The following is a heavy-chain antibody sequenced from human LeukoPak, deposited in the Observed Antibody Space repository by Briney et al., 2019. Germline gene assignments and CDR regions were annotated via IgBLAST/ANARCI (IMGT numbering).Heavy chain of an antibody. J-gene: IGHJ4*02. D-gene: IGHD5-12*01. CDR2: ITGSSSTT. CDR3: ARGDRNSGYDLYYFDY. Sequence: GGSLRLSCAASGFSFSTYSMNWVRQAPGKGLEWVSYITGSSSTTYYADSVKGRFTISRDNAKNSLYLQMNSLRDEDTAVYYCARGDRNSGYDLYYFDYWGQGTLVTVPS. CDR1: GFSFSTYS. V-gene: IGHV3-48*02.